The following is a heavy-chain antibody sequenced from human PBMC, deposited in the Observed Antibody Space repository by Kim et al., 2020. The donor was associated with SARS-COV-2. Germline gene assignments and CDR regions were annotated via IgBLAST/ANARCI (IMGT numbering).Heavy chain of an antibody. D-gene: IGHD2-21*01. J-gene: IGHJ6*02. CDR3: ARQGIGLYYCGVDV. Sequence: SPAFKDKVTISADKSISTAYLQWSSLKASDTAMYYCARQGIGLYYCGVDVWGQGTTVTVSS. V-gene: IGHV5-51*01.